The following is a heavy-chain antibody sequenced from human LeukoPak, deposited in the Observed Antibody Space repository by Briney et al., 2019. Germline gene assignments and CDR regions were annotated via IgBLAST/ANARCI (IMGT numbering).Heavy chain of an antibody. CDR1: GFTFSSYA. Sequence: PGGPLRLSCAASGFTFSSYAMSWVRQATGKGLEWVSGINTSGGSTYYADSVKGRFTISRDHSKNTLYLQMNSLRAEDTAVYYCAKGVAIFGVTNDAFDLWGQGTMFTVSS. V-gene: IGHV3-23*01. CDR3: AKGVAIFGVTNDAFDL. J-gene: IGHJ3*01. D-gene: IGHD3-3*01. CDR2: INTSGGST.